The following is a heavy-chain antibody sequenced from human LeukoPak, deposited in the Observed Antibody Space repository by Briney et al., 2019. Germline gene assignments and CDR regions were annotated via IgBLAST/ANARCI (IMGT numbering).Heavy chain of an antibody. CDR3: ARLIPQKWELPGKWFDP. V-gene: IGHV1-18*01. D-gene: IGHD1-26*01. CDR1: GYTFSSYG. CDR2: VSAYNGHT. J-gene: IGHJ5*02. Sequence: ASVKVSCKASGYTFSSYGTSWVRQAPGQGLEWMGWVSAYNGHTNYAQKFQGRVTMTTDTSTSTASMELRSLRSDDTAVYYCARLIPQKWELPGKWFDPWGQGTLVTVSS.